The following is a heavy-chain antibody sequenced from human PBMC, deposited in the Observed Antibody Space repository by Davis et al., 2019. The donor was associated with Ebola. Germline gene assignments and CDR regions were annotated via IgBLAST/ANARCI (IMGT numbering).Heavy chain of an antibody. CDR2: ISSSSSYI. CDR3: ARPYQGYYYYGMDV. Sequence: GESLKISCAASGFTFSSYAMSWVRQAPGKGLEWVSSISSSSSYIYYADSVKGRFTISRDNAKNSLYLQMNSLRAEDTAVYYCARPYQGYYYYGMDVWGQGTTATVSS. D-gene: IGHD2-2*01. V-gene: IGHV3-21*01. J-gene: IGHJ6*02. CDR1: GFTFSSYA.